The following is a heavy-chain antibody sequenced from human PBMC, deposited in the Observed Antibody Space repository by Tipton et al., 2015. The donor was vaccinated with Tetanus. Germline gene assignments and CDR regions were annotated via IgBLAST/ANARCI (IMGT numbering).Heavy chain of an antibody. J-gene: IGHJ5*02. D-gene: IGHD3-3*01. CDR2: INHSGST. V-gene: IGHV4-34*01. CDR3: ASGNLGGVFGVVTANWFDP. Sequence: TLSLTCAVYGGSFSGYYWSWIRQPPGKGLEWIGEINHSGSTNYNPSLKSRVTISVDTSKNQFSLKLSSVTAADTAVYYCASGNLGGVFGVVTANWFDPWGQGTLVTVSS. CDR1: GGSFSGYY.